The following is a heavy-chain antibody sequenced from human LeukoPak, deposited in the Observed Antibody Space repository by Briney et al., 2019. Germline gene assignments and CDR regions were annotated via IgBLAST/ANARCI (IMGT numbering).Heavy chain of an antibody. D-gene: IGHD3-10*01. J-gene: IGHJ5*02. Sequence: ASVKVSCKASGYTFTSYGISWVRQAPGQGLEWMGRISAYNGNTNYAQKLQGRVTMTTDTSTSTAYMELRSLRSDDTAVYYCARRYGSGSQYNWFDPWGQGTLVTVSS. CDR2: ISAYNGNT. CDR1: GYTFTSYG. V-gene: IGHV1-18*01. CDR3: ARRYGSGSQYNWFDP.